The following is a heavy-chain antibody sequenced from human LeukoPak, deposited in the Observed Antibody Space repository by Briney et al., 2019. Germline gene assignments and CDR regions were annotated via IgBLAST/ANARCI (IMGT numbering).Heavy chain of an antibody. CDR1: GFTFSSYG. CDR2: VSSSSSYI. V-gene: IGHV3-21*01. D-gene: IGHD3-9*01. J-gene: IGHJ6*02. CDR3: AGVLRYFDWLPQLDYYYSGMDV. Sequence: GGSLRLSCAAFGFTFSSYGMNWIRQAPGKGLDWVSSVSSSSSYINYADSVKGRFTISRDNAKNSLYLQMNSLRAEDTAVYYCAGVLRYFDWLPQLDYYYSGMDVWGQGTTVTVSS.